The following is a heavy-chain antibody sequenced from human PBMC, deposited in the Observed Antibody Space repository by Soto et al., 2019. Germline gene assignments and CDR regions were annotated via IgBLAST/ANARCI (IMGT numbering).Heavy chain of an antibody. J-gene: IGHJ5*02. CDR2: INPNSGGT. Sequence: ASVKVSCKASGYTFTGYYMHWVRQAPGQGLEWMGWINPNSGGTNYAQKFQGWVTMTRDTSISTAYMELSRLRSDDTAVYYCARGGGDIVVVPADTKYNWFDPGGQGTMVTAPQ. D-gene: IGHD2-2*01. V-gene: IGHV1-2*04. CDR1: GYTFTGYY. CDR3: ARGGGDIVVVPADTKYNWFDP.